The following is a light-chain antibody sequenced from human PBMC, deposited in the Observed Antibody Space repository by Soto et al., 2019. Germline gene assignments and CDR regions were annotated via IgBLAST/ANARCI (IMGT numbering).Light chain of an antibody. CDR3: AAWDDSLNAWA. J-gene: IGLJ3*02. Sequence: QSELTQPPSASGTPGQRVTISCSGGSSNIGRNTVKWYRQLPGTAPKLLIGSSDQRPSGVPDRFSGSQYGTSASLAISGLQSEDEADYICAAWDDSLNAWAFGGGTKLTVL. V-gene: IGLV1-44*01. CDR1: SSNIGRNT. CDR2: SSD.